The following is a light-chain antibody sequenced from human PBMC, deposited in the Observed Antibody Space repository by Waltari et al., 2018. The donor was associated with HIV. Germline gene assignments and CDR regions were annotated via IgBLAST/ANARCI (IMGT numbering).Light chain of an antibody. Sequence: QTVVTQEPSFSVSPGGTVTLTCGLSSGSVSTTYYPSWYQQTPGQAPRTLIYSTSLRSSGVPDRFSGSILGNKAALTITVAQADDESDYYCVRYMGSGLRVFGGGTKLTVL. V-gene: IGLV8-61*01. CDR1: SGSVSTTYY. CDR2: STS. J-gene: IGLJ3*02. CDR3: VRYMGSGLRV.